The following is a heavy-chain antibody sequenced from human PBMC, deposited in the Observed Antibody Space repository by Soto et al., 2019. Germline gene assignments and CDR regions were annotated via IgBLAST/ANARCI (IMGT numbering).Heavy chain of an antibody. D-gene: IGHD3-3*01. CDR1: GYTFTSYA. CDR2: INAGNGNT. Sequence: ASVKVSCKASGYTFTSYAMHWVRQAPGQRLEWMGWINAGNGNTKYSQKFQGRVTITRDTSTSTDNKEKSSLRSEYTAVYYCARSPGRRIFGVVTPYYYGMDVWGQGATVTVSS. CDR3: ARSPGRRIFGVVTPYYYGMDV. V-gene: IGHV1-3*01. J-gene: IGHJ6*02.